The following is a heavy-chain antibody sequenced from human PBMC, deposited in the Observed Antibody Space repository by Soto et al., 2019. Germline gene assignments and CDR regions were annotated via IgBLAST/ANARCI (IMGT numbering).Heavy chain of an antibody. CDR3: AKPGYSSDWSRFQH. D-gene: IGHD6-19*01. J-gene: IGHJ1*01. CDR2: ISGSGGTT. V-gene: IGHV3-23*01. CDR1: GFSFSNNG. Sequence: EVQLLESGGGLVQPGGSLILSCAASGFSFSNNGMSWLRQAPGKGLEWVSGISGSGGTTYYADSVRGRFTISRDNSKNTLYLQMSSLRAEDTAVYYCAKPGYSSDWSRFQHWGQGTLITVSS.